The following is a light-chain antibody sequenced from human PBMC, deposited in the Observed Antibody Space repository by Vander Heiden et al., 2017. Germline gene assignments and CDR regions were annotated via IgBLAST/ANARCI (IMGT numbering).Light chain of an antibody. CDR3: SSYTNSSTRV. Sequence: HSPPPPPHPSSRSPGPSVPISFPGTSSAVGSFSRVSWHQQPRDPPPNLMLYPVSNRPPGVPYRFSGSKSGNTTSLTIAGLQAEDEADYCCSSYTNSSTRVFGGGTKLTVL. CDR1: SSAVGSFSR. V-gene: IGLV2-18*02. J-gene: IGLJ3*02. CDR2: PVS.